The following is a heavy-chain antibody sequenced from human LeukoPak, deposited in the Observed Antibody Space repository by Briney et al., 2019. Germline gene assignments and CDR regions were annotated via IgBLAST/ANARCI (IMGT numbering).Heavy chain of an antibody. CDR3: AKATTRYCSSTSCWIDY. CDR1: GFTFSSYA. D-gene: IGHD2-2*01. CDR2: ISGSGGST. J-gene: IGHJ4*02. Sequence: GGSLRLSCAASGFTFSSYAMSWVRQAPGKGLEWVSAISGSGGSTYCADSVKGRFTISRDNSKNTLYLQMNSLGAEDTAVYYCAKATTRYCSSTSCWIDYWGQGTLVTVSS. V-gene: IGHV3-23*01.